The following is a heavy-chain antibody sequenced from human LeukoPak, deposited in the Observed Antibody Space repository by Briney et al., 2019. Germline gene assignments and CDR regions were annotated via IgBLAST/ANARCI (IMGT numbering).Heavy chain of an antibody. D-gene: IGHD6-6*01. V-gene: IGHV4-59*01. CDR2: IYYSGST. CDR1: GGSISSYY. Sequence: PSETLSLTCTVSGGSISSYYWSWIRQPPGKGLEWIGYIYYSGSTNYNPSLKSRVTISVDTSKNQFSLKLSSVIAADTAVYYCAREGIAARVFDYWGQGTLVTVSS. J-gene: IGHJ4*02. CDR3: AREGIAARVFDY.